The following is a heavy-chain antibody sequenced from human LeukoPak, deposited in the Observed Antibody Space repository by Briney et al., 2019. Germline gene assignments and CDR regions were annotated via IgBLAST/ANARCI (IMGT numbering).Heavy chain of an antibody. Sequence: SETLSLTCTVSGGSISSYYWSWIRQPAGKGLEWIGRIYTSGSTNYNPSLKSRVTMSVDTSKNQFSLKLGSVTAADTAVYYCARGFSSSWLGGGQSFDYWGQGTLVTVSS. CDR3: ARGFSSSWLGGGQSFDY. V-gene: IGHV4-4*07. CDR1: GGSISSYY. D-gene: IGHD6-13*01. J-gene: IGHJ4*02. CDR2: IYTSGST.